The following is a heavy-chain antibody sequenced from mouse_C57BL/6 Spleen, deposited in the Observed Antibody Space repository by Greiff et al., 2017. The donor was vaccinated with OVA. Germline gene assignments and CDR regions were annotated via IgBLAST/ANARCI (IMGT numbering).Heavy chain of an antibody. CDR1: GFTFSDYY. CDR2: INYDGSST. D-gene: IGHD2-4*01. Sequence: EVKLVESEGGLVQPGSSMKLSCTASGFTFSDYYMAWVRQVPEKGLEWVANINYDGSSTYYLDSLKSRFIISRDNAKNILYLQMSSLKSEDTATYYCARGIYYDYWYYFDYWGQGTTLTVSS. CDR3: ARGIYYDYWYYFDY. J-gene: IGHJ2*01. V-gene: IGHV5-16*01.